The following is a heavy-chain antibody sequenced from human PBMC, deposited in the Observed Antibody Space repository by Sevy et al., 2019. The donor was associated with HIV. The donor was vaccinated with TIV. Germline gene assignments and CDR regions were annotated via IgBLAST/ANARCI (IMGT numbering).Heavy chain of an antibody. V-gene: IGHV3-21*01. CDR3: ARLSVCGGDCYTFDY. Sequence: GGSLRLSCAASGFTFSSYDMHWVRQAPGKGLKWVSSITGSGYISNADSVKGRFTISRDDAKNSLYLQMISLRVEDTAMYCCARLSVCGGDCYTFDYWGQGTLVTVSS. J-gene: IGHJ4*02. CDR2: ITGSGYI. D-gene: IGHD2-21*02. CDR1: GFTFSSYD.